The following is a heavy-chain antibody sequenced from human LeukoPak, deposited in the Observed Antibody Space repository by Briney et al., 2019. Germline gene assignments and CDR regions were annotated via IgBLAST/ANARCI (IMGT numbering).Heavy chain of an antibody. D-gene: IGHD3-10*01. V-gene: IGHV1-8*01. CDR2: MNPNSGNT. J-gene: IGHJ4*02. CDR1: GYTFTSYD. Sequence: VASVKVSCKASGYTFTSYDINWVRQATGQGLEWMGWMNPNSGNTGYAQKFQGRVTMTRNTSISTAYMELSSLRSEDTAVYYCASWDYGSGSYPNVHFDYWGQGTLVTVSS. CDR3: ASWDYGSGSYPNVHFDY.